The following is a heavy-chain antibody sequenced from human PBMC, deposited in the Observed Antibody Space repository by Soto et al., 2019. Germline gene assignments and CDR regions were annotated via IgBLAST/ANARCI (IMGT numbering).Heavy chain of an antibody. Sequence: QVQLQQWGAGLLKPSETLSLTCAVYGGSFSGYYWSWIRQPPGKGLEWIGEINHSGSTNYNPPLKSRVTISVDTSKNQFSLKLSSVTAADTAVYYCARGVGGVAYSVIDIWGQGTMVTVSS. CDR2: INHSGST. J-gene: IGHJ3*02. V-gene: IGHV4-34*01. D-gene: IGHD3-3*01. CDR1: GGSFSGYY. CDR3: ARGVGGVAYSVIDI.